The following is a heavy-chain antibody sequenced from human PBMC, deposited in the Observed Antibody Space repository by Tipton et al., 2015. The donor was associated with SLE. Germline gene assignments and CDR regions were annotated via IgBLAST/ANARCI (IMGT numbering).Heavy chain of an antibody. V-gene: IGHV4-39*07. CDR1: GGSISSSSYY. CDR2: IFHIGSA. Sequence: TLSLTCTVSGGSISSSSYYWGWIRQPPGKGLEWIGHIFHIGSAYYNPSLKSRVTISIDTSTNQFSLKVKSVTAADTAVYYCARLADGNRNWFDPWGQGTLVTVSS. J-gene: IGHJ5*02. CDR3: ARLADGNRNWFDP. D-gene: IGHD6-13*01.